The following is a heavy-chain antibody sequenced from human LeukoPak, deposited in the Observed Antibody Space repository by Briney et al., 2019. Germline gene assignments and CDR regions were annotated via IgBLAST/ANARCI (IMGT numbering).Heavy chain of an antibody. V-gene: IGHV3-21*04. CDR3: ARVDSGNYDY. D-gene: IGHD1-26*01. CDR1: GFRFGDYA. Sequence: GGSLRLSCAASGFRFGDYAMHWVRQAPGKGLEWVSSISSSSSYIYYADSVRGRFTISRDNAKNSLYLQMNSLRVEDTAVYYCARVDSGNYDYWGQGTLLTVSS. J-gene: IGHJ4*02. CDR2: ISSSSSYI.